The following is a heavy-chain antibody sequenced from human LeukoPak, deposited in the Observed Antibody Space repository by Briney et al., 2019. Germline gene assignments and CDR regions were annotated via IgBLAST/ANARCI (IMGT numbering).Heavy chain of an antibody. CDR2: IRSKANSYAT. CDR1: GFTFSGSA. CDR3: TRAASSGYPFDY. D-gene: IGHD3-22*01. J-gene: IGHJ4*02. Sequence: TGGSLRLSCAASGFTFSGSAMHWVRQASGKGLEWVGRIRSKANSYATAYAASVKGRFTISRDDSKNTAYLQMNSLKTEDTAVYYCTRAASSGYPFDYWGQGTLVTVSS. V-gene: IGHV3-73*01.